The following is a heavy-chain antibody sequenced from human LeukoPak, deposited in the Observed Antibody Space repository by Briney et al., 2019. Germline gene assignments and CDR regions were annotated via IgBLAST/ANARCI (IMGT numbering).Heavy chain of an antibody. CDR3: ARDIYYESSGYYYSDY. J-gene: IGHJ4*02. CDR2: IYSGGST. V-gene: IGHV3-53*01. D-gene: IGHD3-22*01. Sequence: GGSLRLSCAASGFTVSSNYMSWVRQAPGKGLEWVSVIYSGGSTYYADSVKGRFTISRDNSKNTLYLQMNSLGAEDTAAYYCARDIYYESSGYYYSDYWGQGTLVTVSS. CDR1: GFTVSSNY.